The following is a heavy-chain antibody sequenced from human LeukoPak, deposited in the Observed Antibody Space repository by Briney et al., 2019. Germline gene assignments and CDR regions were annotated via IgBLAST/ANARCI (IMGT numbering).Heavy chain of an antibody. CDR1: GYTFTSYG. CDR2: ISAYNGNT. V-gene: IGHV1-18*01. CDR3: ARAKVTASPHDY. Sequence: ASVKVSCKASGYTFTSYGISWVRQAPGQGLVWMGWISAYNGNTNYAQKLQGRVTMTTDTSTSTAYMELRSLRSDDTAVYYCARAKVTASPHDYWGQGTLVTVSS. D-gene: IGHD2-21*02. J-gene: IGHJ4*02.